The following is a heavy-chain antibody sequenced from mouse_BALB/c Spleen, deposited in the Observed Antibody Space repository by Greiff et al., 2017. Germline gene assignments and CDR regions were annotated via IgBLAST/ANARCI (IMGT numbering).Heavy chain of an antibody. J-gene: IGHJ3*01. CDR1: GYTFTSYV. CDR2: INPYNDGT. V-gene: IGHV1-14*01. Sequence: VQLQQSGPELVKPGASVKMSCKASGYTFTSYVMHWVKQKPGQGLEWIGYINPYNDGTKYNEKFKGKATLTSDKSSSTAYMELSSLTSEDSAVYYCARGAYYDYVSFAYWGQGTLVTVSA. CDR3: ARGAYYDYVSFAY. D-gene: IGHD2-4*01.